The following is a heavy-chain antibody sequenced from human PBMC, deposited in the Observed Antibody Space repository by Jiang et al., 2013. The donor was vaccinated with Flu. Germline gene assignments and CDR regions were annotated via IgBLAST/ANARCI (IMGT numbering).Heavy chain of an antibody. J-gene: IGHJ4*02. CDR2: INPNSGGT. Sequence: CKASGYTFSGYYIHWVRQAPGQGLEWMGRINPNSGGTDHAQKFQDRVTMTRDTSISTAHMELSGLSSDDTAVYYCAREGAAAGLSVDFWGQGTLVTVSS. V-gene: IGHV1-2*06. D-gene: IGHD6-13*01. CDR1: GYTFSGYY. CDR3: AREGAAAGLSVDF.